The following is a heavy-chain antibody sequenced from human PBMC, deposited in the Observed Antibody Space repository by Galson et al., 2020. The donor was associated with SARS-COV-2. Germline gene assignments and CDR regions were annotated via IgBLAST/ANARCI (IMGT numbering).Heavy chain of an antibody. V-gene: IGHV3-23*01. J-gene: IGHJ4*02. D-gene: IGHD2-15*01. CDR3: AKVGNTMSEGWGLWYFDY. Sequence: GGSLRLSCAASGFTFNNYAMNWVRQAPGKGLEWVSLINDGGVKPHYADSVRGRFTMSRDNSKNTVYLEMKNLRPEDTAVYYCAKVGNTMSEGWGLWYFDYWGQGILVTVSS. CDR1: GFTFNNYA. CDR2: INDGGVKP.